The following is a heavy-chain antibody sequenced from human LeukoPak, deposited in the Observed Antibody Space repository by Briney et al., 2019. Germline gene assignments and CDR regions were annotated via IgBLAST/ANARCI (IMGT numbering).Heavy chain of an antibody. J-gene: IGHJ4*02. CDR1: GFTFSSNG. Sequence: PGGSLRLSCVASGFTFSSNGMHWVRQAPGKGLEWVTFIQHDGSKKYYADSVKGRFTISRDNSKNTLYLEMNSLRAEDTAVYYCARREKPDYYDSSGYYDYWGQGTLVTVSS. CDR3: ARREKPDYYDSSGYYDY. V-gene: IGHV3-30*02. D-gene: IGHD3-22*01. CDR2: IQHDGSKK.